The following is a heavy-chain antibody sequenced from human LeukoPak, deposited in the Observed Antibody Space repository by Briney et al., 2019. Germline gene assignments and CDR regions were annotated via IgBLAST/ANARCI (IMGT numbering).Heavy chain of an antibody. Sequence: GGSLRLSCAASGFTFSSYAMSWVRQAPGKGLEWVSAISGSGGSTYYADSVKGRFTISRDNSKNTLYLQMNSLRAKDTAVYYCAGFSYSSSWNPFDPWGQGTLVTVSS. CDR3: AGFSYSSSWNPFDP. D-gene: IGHD6-13*01. CDR1: GFTFSSYA. CDR2: ISGSGGST. J-gene: IGHJ5*02. V-gene: IGHV3-23*01.